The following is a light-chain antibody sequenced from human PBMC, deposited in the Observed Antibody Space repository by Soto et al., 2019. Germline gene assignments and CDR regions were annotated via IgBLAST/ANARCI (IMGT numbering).Light chain of an antibody. Sequence: QSVLTQPASVSGSPGQSITISCTGTSSDVGGYNYVSWYQQHPGKAPKLMIYEVSSRPSGVSNRFSGSKSGNTASLTISGLQAEDEADYYCCSYAGSSTWVFGGGTKLTVL. CDR2: EVS. V-gene: IGLV2-14*01. J-gene: IGLJ3*02. CDR1: SSDVGGYNY. CDR3: CSYAGSSTWV.